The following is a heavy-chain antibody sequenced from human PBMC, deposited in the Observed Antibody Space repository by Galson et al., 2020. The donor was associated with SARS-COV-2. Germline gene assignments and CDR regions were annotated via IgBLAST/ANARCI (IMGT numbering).Heavy chain of an antibody. D-gene: IGHD1-26*01. CDR1: GFTFSSYA. Sequence: ETGGSLRLSCAASGFTFSSYAMHWVRQAPGKGLEWVAVIQYDGSEMWYADSVKGRSTVSRDNAKNTLFLQMNSLRVEDTAVYYCARDITGSFSFDYWGLGTLVTVSS. CDR3: ARDITGSFSFDY. V-gene: IGHV3-30*04. CDR2: IQYDGSEM. J-gene: IGHJ4*02.